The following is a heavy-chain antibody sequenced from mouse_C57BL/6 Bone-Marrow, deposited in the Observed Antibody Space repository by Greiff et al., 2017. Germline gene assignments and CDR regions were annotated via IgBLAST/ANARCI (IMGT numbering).Heavy chain of an antibody. D-gene: IGHD2-5*01. CDR1: GYTFTSYW. Sequence: QVQLQQPGAELVKPGASVKLSCKASGYTFTSYWMHWVRQRPGQGLEWIGMIHPNSGSTNYNEKFKSKATLTVDKSSSTAYMQLSSLTSEDSAVYYCARSTIVTTRWYFDVWGTGTTVTGSS. CDR3: ARSTIVTTRWYFDV. CDR2: IHPNSGST. J-gene: IGHJ1*03. V-gene: IGHV1-64*01.